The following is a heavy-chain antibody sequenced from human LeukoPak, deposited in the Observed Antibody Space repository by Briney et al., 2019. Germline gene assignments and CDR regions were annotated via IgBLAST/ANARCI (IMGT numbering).Heavy chain of an antibody. Sequence: HPGGSLRLSCAASGFTLSSYWMSWVRQAPGNGLEWVANIKQDGSEKYYVDSVKGRFTISRDNAKNSLYLQMNSLRAEDTAVYYCARDAGYSYGYRGLDYWGQGTLVTVSS. CDR3: ARDAGYSYGYRGLDY. CDR1: GFTLSSYW. J-gene: IGHJ4*02. D-gene: IGHD5-18*01. CDR2: IKQDGSEK. V-gene: IGHV3-7*01.